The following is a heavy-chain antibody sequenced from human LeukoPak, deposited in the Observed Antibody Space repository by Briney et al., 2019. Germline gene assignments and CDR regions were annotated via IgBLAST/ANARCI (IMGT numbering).Heavy chain of an antibody. CDR1: GFTFSSYG. Sequence: PGGSLRLSCAASGFTFSSYGMHRVRQAPGKGLEWVANIKQDGSEKYYVDSVKGRFTISRDNAKNSLYLQMNSLRAEDTAVYYCARDRGRYYDFWSGYYPLTWYFDYWGQGTLVTVSS. CDR2: IKQDGSEK. D-gene: IGHD3-3*01. J-gene: IGHJ4*02. CDR3: ARDRGRYYDFWSGYYPLTWYFDY. V-gene: IGHV3-7*01.